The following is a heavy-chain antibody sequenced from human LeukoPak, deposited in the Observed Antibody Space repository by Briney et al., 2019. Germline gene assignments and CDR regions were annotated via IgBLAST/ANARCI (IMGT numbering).Heavy chain of an antibody. CDR2: ISTTSSTI. J-gene: IGHJ4*02. CDR3: ARPLYSGSYGY. Sequence: PGGSLRLSCAASGFTFSDYSMNWVRQAPGKGLEWLSYISTTSSTIDYADSVKGRFTISRDNAKNSLYLQMNSLRAEDTAVYYCARPLYSGSYGYWGQGTLVTVSS. V-gene: IGHV3-48*04. CDR1: GFTFSDYS. D-gene: IGHD1-26*01.